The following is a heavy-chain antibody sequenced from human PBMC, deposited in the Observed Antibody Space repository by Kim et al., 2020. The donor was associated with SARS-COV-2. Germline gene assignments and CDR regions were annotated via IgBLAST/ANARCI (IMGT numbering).Heavy chain of an antibody. CDR3: ARGRRGEHKVGLQDLYYYYNGMDV. Sequence: SETLSLTCAVYGGSFSGYYWSWIRQPPGKGLEWIGEINHSGSTNYNPSLKSRVTISVDTSKNQFSLKLSSVTAADTAVYYCARGRRGEHKVGLQDLYYYYNGMDVWGQGTTVTVSS. D-gene: IGHD3-16*01. CDR1: GGSFSGYY. CDR2: INHSGST. V-gene: IGHV4-34*01. J-gene: IGHJ6*02.